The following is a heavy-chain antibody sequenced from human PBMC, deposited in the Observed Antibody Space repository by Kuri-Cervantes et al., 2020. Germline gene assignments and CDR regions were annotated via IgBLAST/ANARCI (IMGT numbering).Heavy chain of an antibody. V-gene: IGHV4-38-2*01. CDR3: ARGPYSSSWYSDYYGMDV. J-gene: IGHJ6*02. D-gene: IGHD6-13*01. CDR1: GYSISSGYY. Sequence: ESLKISCGVSGYSISSGYYWGWIRQPPGKGLEWIGHIYHGGNSYYNPSLKSRVTISLDTSQNQFSLMLNSVTAADMAVYYCARGPYSSSWYSDYYGMDVWGQGTTVTVSS. CDR2: IYHGGNS.